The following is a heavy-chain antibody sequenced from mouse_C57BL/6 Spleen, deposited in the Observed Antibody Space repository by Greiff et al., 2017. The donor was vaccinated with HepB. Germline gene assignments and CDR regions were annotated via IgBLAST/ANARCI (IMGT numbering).Heavy chain of an antibody. D-gene: IGHD2-3*01. Sequence: VQLQQSGPELVKPGASVKISCKASGYTFTDYNMHWVKQSHGKSLEWIGYINPNNGGTSYNQTFKGKATLTVNKSSSTAYMELRSLTSEDSAVYYGAKEGPGYYWFGCWGQGTLVTVSA. J-gene: IGHJ3*01. CDR3: AKEGPGYYWFGC. V-gene: IGHV1-22*01. CDR2: INPNNGGT. CDR1: GYTFTDYN.